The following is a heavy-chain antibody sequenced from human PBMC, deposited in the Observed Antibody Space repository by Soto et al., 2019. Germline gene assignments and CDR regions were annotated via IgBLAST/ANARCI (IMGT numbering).Heavy chain of an antibody. Sequence: GGSLRLSCAASGFTFSSYGMHWVRQAPGKGLEWVAVIWYDGSNKYYADSVKGRFTISRDNSKNTLYLQMNSLRAEDTAVYYCARAFAGKLHYFDYWGQGTLVTVSS. CDR2: IWYDGSNK. D-gene: IGHD6-13*01. V-gene: IGHV3-33*01. CDR1: GFTFSSYG. CDR3: ARAFAGKLHYFDY. J-gene: IGHJ4*02.